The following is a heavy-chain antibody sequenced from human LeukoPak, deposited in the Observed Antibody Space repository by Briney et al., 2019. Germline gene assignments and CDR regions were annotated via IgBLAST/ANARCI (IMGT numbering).Heavy chain of an antibody. CDR1: GYTVTGYY. CDR3: ARELVEGYYDSSGYP. V-gene: IGHV1-2*06. CDR2: INPNSGGT. Sequence: ASVKVSCKASGYTVTGYYMHWVRQAPGQGLEWMGRINPNSGGTNYAQKFQGRVTMTRDASISTAYMELSRLRSDDTAVYYCARELVEGYYDSSGYPWGQGTLVTVSS. J-gene: IGHJ5*02. D-gene: IGHD3-22*01.